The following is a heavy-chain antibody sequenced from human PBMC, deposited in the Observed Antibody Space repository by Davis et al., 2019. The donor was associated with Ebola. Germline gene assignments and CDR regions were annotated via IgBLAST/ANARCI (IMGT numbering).Heavy chain of an antibody. CDR1: GFTFSSYA. CDR3: AKGSDGWYWAFDI. V-gene: IGHV3-23*01. CDR2: ITGGGART. J-gene: IGHJ3*02. D-gene: IGHD6-19*01. Sequence: GGSLRLSCAASGFTFSSYAMSWVRQAPGKGLEWVSEITGGGARTYYADSVKGRFTISRENSKNTLYLQMNSLRAEDTAVYYCAKGSDGWYWAFDIWGQGTMVTVSS.